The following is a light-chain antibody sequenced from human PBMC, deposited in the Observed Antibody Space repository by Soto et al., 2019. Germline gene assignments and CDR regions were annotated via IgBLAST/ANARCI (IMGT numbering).Light chain of an antibody. V-gene: IGKV3-15*01. CDR3: QQYNNWPQT. J-gene: IGKJ1*01. Sequence: EIVMTQSPATLSVSPGERATLSCRASQSVSSNLAWYQQKPGQAPRLLIYGASTRATGIPARFSGSGSGTEVTLPISSLQSEDFAVYYCQQYNNWPQTFGQGTKVEIK. CDR1: QSVSSN. CDR2: GAS.